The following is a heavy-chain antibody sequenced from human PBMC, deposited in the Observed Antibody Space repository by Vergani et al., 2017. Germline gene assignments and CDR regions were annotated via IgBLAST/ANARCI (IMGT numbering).Heavy chain of an antibody. D-gene: IGHD1-26*01. CDR3: ARELSPHYLHYIVGATDAFDI. CDR2: INPNSGGT. J-gene: IGHJ3*02. Sequence: QVQLVQSGAEVKKPGASVKVSCKASGYTFTGYYMHWVRQAPGQGIEWMGWINPNSGGTNYAQKFQGRVTMTRDTSISTAYMELSRLRSDDTAVYYCARELSPHYLHYIVGATDAFDIWGQGTMVTVSS. V-gene: IGHV1-2*02. CDR1: GYTFTGYY.